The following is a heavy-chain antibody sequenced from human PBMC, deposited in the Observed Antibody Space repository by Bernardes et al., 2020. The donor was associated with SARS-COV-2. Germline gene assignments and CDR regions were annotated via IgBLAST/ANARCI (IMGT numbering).Heavy chain of an antibody. V-gene: IGHV3-49*04. Sequence: SLRLSCTASGFRFSDYAMSWVRQAPGKGLEWLGFIRNNAYGRTTQYAASVRGRFTISRDDSKSIAYLQMNSLITEDTAVYYCTRDHLPNDASDIWGQGTMVTVSS. CDR2: IRNNAYGRTT. J-gene: IGHJ3*02. CDR3: TRDHLPNDASDI. CDR1: GFRFSDYA.